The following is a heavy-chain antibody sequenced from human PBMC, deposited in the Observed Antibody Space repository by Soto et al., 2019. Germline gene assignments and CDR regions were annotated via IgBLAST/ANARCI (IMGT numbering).Heavy chain of an antibody. J-gene: IGHJ4*02. V-gene: IGHV3-23*01. CDR3: AREEQKELWFQGGFDY. D-gene: IGHD3-10*01. CDR1: GFTFSSYG. Sequence: GGSLRLSCAASGFTFSSYGMHWVRQAPGKGLEWVSAISGSGGTTHYADSVKGRFTISRDNSRNTLYLQMNSLRAEDTALYYCAREEQKELWFQGGFDYWGQGTLVTVSS. CDR2: ISGSGGTT.